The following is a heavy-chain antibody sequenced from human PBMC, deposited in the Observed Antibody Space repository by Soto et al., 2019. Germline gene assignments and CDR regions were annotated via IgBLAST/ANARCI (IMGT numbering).Heavy chain of an antibody. D-gene: IGHD3-10*01. CDR1: GFSLSNARMG. Sequence: QVTLKESGPVLVKPTETLTLTCTVSGFSLSNARMGVSWIRQPPGKALEWLAHIFSNDEKSYSTSLKSRLAISKDTSKSQVVLTMTNMDPVDTATYYSARIPRRYYGSGSNTPYYYYGMDVWGQGTTVTVSS. V-gene: IGHV2-26*01. CDR3: ARIPRRYYGSGSNTPYYYYGMDV. CDR2: IFSNDEK. J-gene: IGHJ6*02.